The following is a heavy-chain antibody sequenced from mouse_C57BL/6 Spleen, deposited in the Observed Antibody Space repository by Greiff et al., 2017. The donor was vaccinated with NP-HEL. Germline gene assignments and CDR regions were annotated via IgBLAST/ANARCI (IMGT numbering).Heavy chain of an antibody. Sequence: VQLQQSGAELVKPGASVKISCKASGYAFSSYWMNWVKQRPGKGLEWIGQIYPGDGDTNYNGKFKGQATLTADKSSSTAYMQLSSLTSEDSAVYFCARGGTAQATGAMDYWGQGTSVTVSS. J-gene: IGHJ4*01. CDR3: ARGGTAQATGAMDY. D-gene: IGHD3-2*02. CDR1: GYAFSSYW. CDR2: IYPGDGDT. V-gene: IGHV1-80*01.